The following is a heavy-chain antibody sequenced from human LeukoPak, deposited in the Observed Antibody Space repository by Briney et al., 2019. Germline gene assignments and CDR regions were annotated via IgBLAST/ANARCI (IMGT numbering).Heavy chain of an antibody. Sequence: GGSLRLSCAASGFTFSSYWMHWVRRAPGKGLVWVSRINSDGSSTSYADSVKGRFTISRDNSKNTVYVQMNSLRAEDTAVYYCAKDARRSGSGWSYFDYWGQGTLVTVSS. CDR2: INSDGSST. CDR1: GFTFSSYW. D-gene: IGHD6-19*01. CDR3: AKDARRSGSGWSYFDY. V-gene: IGHV3-74*01. J-gene: IGHJ4*02.